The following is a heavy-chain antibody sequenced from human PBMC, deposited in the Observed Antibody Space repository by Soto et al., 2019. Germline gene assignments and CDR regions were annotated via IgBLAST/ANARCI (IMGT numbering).Heavy chain of an antibody. D-gene: IGHD3-22*01. J-gene: IGHJ4*02. CDR2: IYYSGST. Sequence: QVQLQESGPGLVKPSQTLSLTCTVSGGSISSGGYYWSWIRQHPGKGLEWIGYIYYSGSTYYNPALKSRVTLSVDTSKNQFSLKLSSVTAADTAVYYCATHSRDYYDSSGYYFSRPFDYWGQGTLVTVSS. V-gene: IGHV4-31*03. CDR3: ATHSRDYYDSSGYYFSRPFDY. CDR1: GGSISSGGYY.